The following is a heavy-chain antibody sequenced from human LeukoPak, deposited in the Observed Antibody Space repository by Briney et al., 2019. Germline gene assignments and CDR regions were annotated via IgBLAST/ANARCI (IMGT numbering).Heavy chain of an antibody. CDR2: VYYSGSI. J-gene: IGHJ4*02. D-gene: IGHD5-24*01. CDR1: GGSISSSSYY. Sequence: SETLSLTCTVSGGSISSSSYYWGWIRQPPGKGLEGIGSVYYSGSIYYNPSLKNRVTISVPTSRNQLSLTLSSVTAADTAVYYCARLRGRWLQPFDSWGQGTLVTVSS. CDR3: ARLRGRWLQPFDS. V-gene: IGHV4-39*01.